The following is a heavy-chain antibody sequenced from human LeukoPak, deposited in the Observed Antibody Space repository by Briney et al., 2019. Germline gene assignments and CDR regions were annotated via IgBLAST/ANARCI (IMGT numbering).Heavy chain of an antibody. J-gene: IGHJ6*04. CDR2: ISGSGTTR. Sequence: PGGSLRLSCSASGFTFNNYEMNWGRQAPGKGLEWISYISGSGTTRYYADSVKGRFTISRDNAKNSLYLQMNSLRAEDTAVYYCAELGITMIGGVWGKGTTVTISS. D-gene: IGHD3-10*02. CDR1: GFTFNNYE. CDR3: AELGITMIGGV. V-gene: IGHV3-48*03.